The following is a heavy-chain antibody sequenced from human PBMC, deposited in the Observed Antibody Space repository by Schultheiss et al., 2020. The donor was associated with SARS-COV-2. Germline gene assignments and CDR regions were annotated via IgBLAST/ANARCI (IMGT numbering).Heavy chain of an antibody. CDR1: GFTFSAYT. V-gene: IGHV3-64D*06. CDR2: ISSDGGRT. J-gene: IGHJ4*02. D-gene: IGHD3-16*01. CDR3: AKDLAAYRLGELPHDY. Sequence: GGSLRLSCAASGFTFSAYTMNWVRQAPGEGLEYVSAISSDGGRTYFADSVKDRFIMSRDNFRNTLYLQMSSLRAEDTAVYYCAKDLAAYRLGELPHDYWGQGTLVTVSS.